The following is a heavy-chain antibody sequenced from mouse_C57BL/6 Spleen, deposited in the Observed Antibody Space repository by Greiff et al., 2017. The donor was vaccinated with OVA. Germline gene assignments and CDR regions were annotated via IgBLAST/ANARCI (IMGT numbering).Heavy chain of an antibody. J-gene: IGHJ2*01. CDR2: INPNNGGT. CDR3: ARSPANWDYFDY. D-gene: IGHD4-1*01. CDR1: GYTFTDYN. Sequence: DVQLQESGPELVKPGASVKMSCKASGYTFTDYNMHWVKQSHGKSLEWIGYINPNNGGTSYNQKFKGKATLTVNKSSSTAYMELRSLTSEDSAVYYCARSPANWDYFDYWGQGTTLTVSS. V-gene: IGHV1-22*01.